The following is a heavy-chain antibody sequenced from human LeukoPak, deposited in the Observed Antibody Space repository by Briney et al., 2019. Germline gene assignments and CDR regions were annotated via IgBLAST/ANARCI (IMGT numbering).Heavy chain of an antibody. V-gene: IGHV4-4*07. J-gene: IGHJ4*03. CDR3: ARGPPPDFDY. CDR1: GDSISSYY. Sequence: SETLSLTCTVSGDSISSYYWSWVRQPAGKGLEWIGHIHPSGSTNYNPSLKSRVTLSVDTSKNQFSLKLSSVTAADTAVYYCARGPPPDFDYWGKGTPVTVSS. CDR2: IHPSGST.